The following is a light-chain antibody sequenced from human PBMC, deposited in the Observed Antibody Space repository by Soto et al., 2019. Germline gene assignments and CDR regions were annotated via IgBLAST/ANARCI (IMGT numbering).Light chain of an antibody. CDR3: QQYGSSPT. CDR2: SAS. V-gene: IGKV3-20*01. J-gene: IGKJ1*01. Sequence: IVLTQSPGTLSLSPGERATLSCRASQSVSSNYLAWYQQKPGQAPRVLIYSASSRATGIPDRFSGSGSGTDFTLTISRLEPEDFAVYYCQQYGSSPTFGQGPR. CDR1: QSVSSNY.